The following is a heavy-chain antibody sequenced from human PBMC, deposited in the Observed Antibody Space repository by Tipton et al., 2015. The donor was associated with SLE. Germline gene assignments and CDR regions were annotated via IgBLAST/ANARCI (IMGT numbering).Heavy chain of an antibody. J-gene: IGHJ3*02. D-gene: IGHD3-22*01. V-gene: IGHV3-7*05. CDR3: ARDPPYYYDSSGPTRNI. CDR2: IKQDGSEK. CDR1: GFTFSDYY. Sequence: GSLRLSCAASGFTFSDYYMSWVRQAPGKGLEWVANIKQDGSEKYYVDSVKGRFTISRDNAKNSLYLQMNSLRAEDTAVYYCARDPPYYYDSSGPTRNIWGQGTMVTVSS.